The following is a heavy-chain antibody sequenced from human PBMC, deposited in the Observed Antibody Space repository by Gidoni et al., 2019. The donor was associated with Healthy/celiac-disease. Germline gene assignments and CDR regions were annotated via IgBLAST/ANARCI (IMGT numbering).Heavy chain of an antibody. CDR1: GFTFSSYG. CDR2: IWYDGSNK. D-gene: IGHD1-26*01. Sequence: QVQLVESGGGVVQPGRSLRLSCAASGFTFSSYGMHWVRQAPGKGLEWVAVIWYDGSNKYYADSVKGRFTISRDNSKNTLYLQMNSLRAEDTAVYYCARDDGSGSYKGGVGYWGQGTLVTVSS. J-gene: IGHJ4*02. CDR3: ARDDGSGSYKGGVGY. V-gene: IGHV3-33*01.